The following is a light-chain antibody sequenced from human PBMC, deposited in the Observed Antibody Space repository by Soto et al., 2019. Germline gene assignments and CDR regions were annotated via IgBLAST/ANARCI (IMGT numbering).Light chain of an antibody. CDR3: QQSGSSPRT. J-gene: IGKJ2*01. Sequence: EIVLTQSPGTLSLSPGERATLSCRASQSVRNVYLAWYQPKPGQAPRLLIYDASNRATGIPDRFSGSGSGTYFTLTINRLEPEDFAVYYCQQSGSSPRTFGQGTKLEIK. CDR2: DAS. V-gene: IGKV3-20*01. CDR1: QSVRNVY.